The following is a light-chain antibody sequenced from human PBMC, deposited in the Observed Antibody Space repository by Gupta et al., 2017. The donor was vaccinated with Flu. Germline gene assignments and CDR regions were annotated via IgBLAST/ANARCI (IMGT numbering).Light chain of an antibody. V-gene: IGKV1-5*03. CDR2: KTS. CDR1: QSISSL. CDR3: QFQHT. J-gene: IGKJ2*01. Sequence: MTQFPSTLSASVGDRVTITCRASQSISSLLAWYQQKPGKAPKILIYKTSSLKSGFPSRFSGSGSGTEFTLTINSLQPDESANYYCQFQHTCGQGTNVEIK.